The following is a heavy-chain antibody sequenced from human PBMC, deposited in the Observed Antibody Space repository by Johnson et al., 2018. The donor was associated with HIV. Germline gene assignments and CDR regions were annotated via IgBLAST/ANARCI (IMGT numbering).Heavy chain of an antibody. D-gene: IGHD3-22*01. CDR3: AKDGAKYYYDSSGYRDAFDI. CDR1: GFTFSSYD. J-gene: IGHJ3*02. Sequence: VQLVESGGGLVQPGGSLRLSCAASGFTFSSYDMHWVRQATGKGLEWVSAIGTAGDTYYPGSVKGRFTISRENAKNTLYLQMGSLRAEDMAVYYCAKDGAKYYYDSSGYRDAFDIWGQGTMVTVSS. V-gene: IGHV3-13*01. CDR2: IGTAGDT.